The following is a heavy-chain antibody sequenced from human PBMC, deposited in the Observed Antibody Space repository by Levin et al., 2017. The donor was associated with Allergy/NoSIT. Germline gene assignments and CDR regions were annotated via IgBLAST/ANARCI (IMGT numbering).Heavy chain of an antibody. D-gene: IGHD2-2*01. CDR1: GYNFTNYW. CDR2: IYPGDSDT. J-gene: IGHJ4*02. CDR3: ARNPCSSSSCPRRFFDY. Sequence: KVSCKGSGYNFTNYWIGWVRQMPGKGLEWMGIIYPGDSDTRYSPSFQGQVTISADKSISTAYLQWSSPKASDTAVYYCARNPCSSSSCPRRFFDYWGQGTLVTVSS. V-gene: IGHV5-51*01.